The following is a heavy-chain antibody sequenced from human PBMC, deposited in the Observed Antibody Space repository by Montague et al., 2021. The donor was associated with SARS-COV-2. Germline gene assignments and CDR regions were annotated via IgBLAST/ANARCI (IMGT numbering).Heavy chain of an antibody. CDR3: ARGATYYYDSSGYVFDY. D-gene: IGHD3-22*01. Sequence: SLRLSCAASGFTFSSYSMNWVRQAPGKGLEWVSSISSSSSYIYYADSVKGRFTISSDNAKNSLYLQMNSLRAEDTAVYYCARGATYYYDSSGYVFDYWGQGTLVTVSS. V-gene: IGHV3-21*01. CDR1: GFTFSSYS. J-gene: IGHJ4*02. CDR2: ISSSSSYI.